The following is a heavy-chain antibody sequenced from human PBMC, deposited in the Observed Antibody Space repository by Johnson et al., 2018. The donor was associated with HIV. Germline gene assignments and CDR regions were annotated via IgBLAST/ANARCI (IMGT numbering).Heavy chain of an antibody. D-gene: IGHD6-13*01. J-gene: IGHJ3*02. V-gene: IGHV3-15*01. Sequence: EVQLVESGGGLVKPGESLRLSCVASGFTFSDVWMTWVRQAPGRGLEWVGRIKRQIDGGTTDYAAPVKGRFTISRDDSKNTLYLQMNSLKTEDTAVYYCTTDADSSSWNDAFDIWGQGTMVTVSS. CDR2: IKRQIDGGTT. CDR1: GFTFSDVW. CDR3: TTDADSSSWNDAFDI.